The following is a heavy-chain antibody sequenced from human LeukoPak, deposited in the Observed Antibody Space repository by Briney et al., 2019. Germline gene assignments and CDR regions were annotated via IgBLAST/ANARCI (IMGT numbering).Heavy chain of an antibody. CDR1: GFTFSSYA. D-gene: IGHD3-10*02. CDR2: ISSSGSTI. CDR3: AELGITMIGGV. J-gene: IGHJ6*04. V-gene: IGHV3-48*03. Sequence: PGGSLRLSCAPSGFTFSSYAMSWVRQAPGKGLEWVSYISSSGSTIYYADSVKGRFTISRDNAKNSLYLQMNSLRAEDTAVYYCAELGITMIGGVWGKGTTVTISS.